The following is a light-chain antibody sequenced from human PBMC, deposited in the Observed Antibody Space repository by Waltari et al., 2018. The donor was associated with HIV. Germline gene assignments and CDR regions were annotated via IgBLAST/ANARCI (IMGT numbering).Light chain of an antibody. CDR3: SSYTSSSTLYV. V-gene: IGLV2-14*01. Sequence: QSALTQPASVSGSPGQSITISCTGTSSDVGGYNYVPWYQPHPGKAPKLMISDVSNRPSGVSNRFSGSKSGNTASLTISGLQAEDEADYYCSSYTSSSTLYVFGTGTKVTVL. CDR1: SSDVGGYNY. J-gene: IGLJ1*01. CDR2: DVS.